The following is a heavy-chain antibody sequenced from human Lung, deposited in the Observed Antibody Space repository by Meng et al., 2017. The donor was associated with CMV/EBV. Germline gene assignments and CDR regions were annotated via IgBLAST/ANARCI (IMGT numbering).Heavy chain of an antibody. CDR3: ARDHVYDFYVGYVDY. V-gene: IGHV3-64*02. CDR2: ISSNGGST. D-gene: IGHD3-3*01. J-gene: IGHJ4*02. Sequence: ESXKISXAASGFTFSSYAMHWVRQAPGKGLEYVSAISSNGGSTYYADSVKGRFTISRDNSKNTLYLQMGSLRAEDMAVYYCARDHVYDFYVGYVDYWGQGXLVTVSS. CDR1: GFTFSSYA.